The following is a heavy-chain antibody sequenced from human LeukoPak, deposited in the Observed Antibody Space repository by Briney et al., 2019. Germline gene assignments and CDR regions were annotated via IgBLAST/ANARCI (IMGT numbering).Heavy chain of an antibody. J-gene: IGHJ4*02. V-gene: IGHV3-53*01. CDR1: GFTVSDFY. Sequence: GGSLRLSCAASGFTVSDFYMSWVRQAPGKGLEWVSLIYVSGDTYYTDSVKGRFTISRDTSENTLYLQMNSLRVEDTAVYYCARDRLQYFDYWGQGTLVTVYS. CDR2: IYVSGDT. D-gene: IGHD5-18*01. CDR3: ARDRLQYFDY.